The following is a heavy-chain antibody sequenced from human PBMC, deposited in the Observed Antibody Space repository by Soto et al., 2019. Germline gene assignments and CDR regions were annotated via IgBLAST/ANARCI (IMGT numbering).Heavy chain of an antibody. D-gene: IGHD5-12*01. CDR1: GGSISSGDYY. CDR2: IYYSGST. CDR3: ARDFPLLATTDHYYGMDF. J-gene: IGHJ6*02. Sequence: SETLSLTCTVSGGSISSGDYYWSWIRQPPGKGLEWIGYIYYSGSTYYNPPLKSRVTISVDTSKNQFSLKLSSVTAADTAVYYCARDFPLLATTDHYYGMDFWGQGSTVIGSS. V-gene: IGHV4-30-4*01.